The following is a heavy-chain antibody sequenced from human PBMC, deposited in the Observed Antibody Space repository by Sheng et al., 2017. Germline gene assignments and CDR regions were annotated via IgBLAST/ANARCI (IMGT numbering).Heavy chain of an antibody. V-gene: IGHV3-21*06. CDR2: ISSSSSSI. J-gene: IGHJ4*02. Sequence: EVQLVESGGGLVQPGGSLRLSCAASGFTVSSYYMNWVRQAPGKGLEWVSSISSSSSSIYYADSVRGRFTISRDNTKDSVYLQMNSLRAEDTAVYYCARPLYGDYVGSDYWGQGTLVTVSS. CDR1: GFTVSSYY. CDR3: ARPLYGDYVGSDY. D-gene: IGHD4-17*01.